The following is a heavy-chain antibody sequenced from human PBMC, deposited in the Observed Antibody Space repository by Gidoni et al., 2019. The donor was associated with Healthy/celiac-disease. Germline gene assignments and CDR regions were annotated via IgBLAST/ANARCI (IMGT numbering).Heavy chain of an antibody. CDR3: ARSKTPYSGSYPHPLDY. J-gene: IGHJ4*02. CDR2: IGTAGDP. Sequence: EVQLVESGGGLVQPGGSLRLSCAASGSTFSSYDMHWVRQATGNGLEWVSAIGTAGDPYYPGSVKGRFTISRENAKNSLYLQMNSLRAGDTAVYYCARSKTPYSGSYPHPLDYWGQGTLITVSS. D-gene: IGHD1-26*01. V-gene: IGHV3-13*05. CDR1: GSTFSSYD.